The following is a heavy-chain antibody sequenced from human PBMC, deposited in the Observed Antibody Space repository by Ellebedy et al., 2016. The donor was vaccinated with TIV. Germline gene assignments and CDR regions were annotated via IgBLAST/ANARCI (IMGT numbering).Heavy chain of an antibody. J-gene: IGHJ4*02. CDR1: GFSFSAFA. Sequence: GGSLRLSCAASGFSFSAFAMHWVHQAPGKGLEWVAGIWYDGSQQHYADSVKGRFTISRDNSKNTVSLQMSSLRGDDTAMYYCARDSAITGRTSLDYWGQGTLVIVSS. D-gene: IGHD1-20*01. CDR2: IWYDGSQQ. CDR3: ARDSAITGRTSLDY. V-gene: IGHV3-33*01.